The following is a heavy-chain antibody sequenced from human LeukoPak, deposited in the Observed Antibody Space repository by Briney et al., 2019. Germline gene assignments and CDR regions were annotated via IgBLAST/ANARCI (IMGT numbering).Heavy chain of an antibody. D-gene: IGHD2-15*01. Sequence: SETLSLTCTVSGGSFSSYYWNWIRQPPGKGLEWMGYIYYSGSTNCNPSLKSRVTISVDTSKTQFSLKLSSVTAADTAVYYCARVDCSGGSCYSFDYWGQGTLVTVSS. CDR3: ARVDCSGGSCYSFDY. J-gene: IGHJ4*02. V-gene: IGHV4-59*01. CDR1: GGSFSSYY. CDR2: IYYSGST.